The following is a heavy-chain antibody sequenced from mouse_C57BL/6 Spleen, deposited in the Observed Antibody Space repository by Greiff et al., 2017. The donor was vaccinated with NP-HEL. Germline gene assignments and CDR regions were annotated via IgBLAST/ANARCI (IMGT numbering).Heavy chain of an antibody. CDR1: GYSITSGYY. D-gene: IGHD1-1*01. CDR2: ISYDGSN. Sequence: EVKVEESGPGLVKPSQSLSLTCSVTGYSITSGYYWNWIRQFPGNKLEWMGYISYDGSNNYNPSLKNRISITRDTSKNQFFLKLNSVTTEDTATYYCAREIYYYGGVDYWGQGTTLTVSS. V-gene: IGHV3-6*01. CDR3: AREIYYYGGVDY. J-gene: IGHJ2*01.